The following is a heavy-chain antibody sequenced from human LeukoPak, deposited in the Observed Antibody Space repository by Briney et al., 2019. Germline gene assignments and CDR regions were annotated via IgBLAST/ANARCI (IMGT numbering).Heavy chain of an antibody. D-gene: IGHD4-17*01. CDR1: GGSISSSSSHY. V-gene: IGHV4-39*01. CDR3: ARHGITVTSGNWFDP. CDR2: IYYSGST. J-gene: IGHJ5*02. Sequence: SSETLSLTCTVSGGSISSSSSHYWGWIRQPPGKGLEWIGSIYYSGSTYYNPSLKSRVTISVDTSKNQFSLKLSSVTAADTAVYYCARHGITVTSGNWFDPWGQETLVTVSS.